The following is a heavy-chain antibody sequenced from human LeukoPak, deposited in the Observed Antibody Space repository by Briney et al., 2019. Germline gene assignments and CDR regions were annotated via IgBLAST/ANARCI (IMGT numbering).Heavy chain of an antibody. V-gene: IGHV3-23*01. CDR3: ARRGLLNGQYIFFDY. D-gene: IGHD2-21*01. Sequence: AGGSLRLSCAASGFTFTSYDMNWVRQAPGKGLEWVSTISGSGGSTFYADSVKGRFTISRDNSKNILYLQMNSLRAEDTAIYYCARRGLLNGQYIFFDYWGQGTLVTVSS. CDR2: ISGSGGST. J-gene: IGHJ4*02. CDR1: GFTFTSYD.